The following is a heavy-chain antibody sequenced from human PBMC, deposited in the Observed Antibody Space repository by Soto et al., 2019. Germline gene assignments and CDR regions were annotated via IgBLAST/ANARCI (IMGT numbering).Heavy chain of an antibody. J-gene: IGHJ3*02. V-gene: IGHV4-34*01. Sequence: PSETLSLTCAVYGGSFSGYYWGWIRQPPGKGLEWIGSIYHSGNTYYNPSLKSRVTISLDTSKTQFSLKLSSVTAADTAVYYCARGADIEATTGDAFDIWGQGTMVTVSS. CDR1: GGSFSGYY. D-gene: IGHD5-12*01. CDR3: ARGADIEATTGDAFDI. CDR2: IYHSGNT.